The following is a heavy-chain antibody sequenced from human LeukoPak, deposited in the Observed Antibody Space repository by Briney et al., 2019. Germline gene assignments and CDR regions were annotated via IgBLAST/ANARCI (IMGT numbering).Heavy chain of an antibody. V-gene: IGHV4-38-2*01. Sequence: PSETLSLTCAVSGYSISTAYFWGWIRRPPGKGLEWIGCIYRTGSTDYNPSLESRVTISVDTCRNQFSLKLRSVTAADTAVYYCASAGKGSGWSNNLQYWGQGTLVTVSS. CDR2: IYRTGST. CDR3: ASAGKGSGWSNNLQY. CDR1: GYSISTAYF. D-gene: IGHD6-19*01. J-gene: IGHJ1*01.